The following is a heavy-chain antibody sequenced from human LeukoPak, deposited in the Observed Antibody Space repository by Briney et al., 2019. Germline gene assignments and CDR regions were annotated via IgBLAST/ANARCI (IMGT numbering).Heavy chain of an antibody. Sequence: SETLSLTCTVSGDSPSSGNYYWGWIRQPPGKGLEWIASINYSGNSQYNPSLKSRVTISVATSKNQFSLKLTSVTAADTTVYYCASMDAADYFDYWGQGTLVTVSS. J-gene: IGHJ4*02. CDR3: ASMDAADYFDY. V-gene: IGHV4-39*07. CDR1: GDSPSSGNYY. D-gene: IGHD3/OR15-3a*01. CDR2: INYSGNS.